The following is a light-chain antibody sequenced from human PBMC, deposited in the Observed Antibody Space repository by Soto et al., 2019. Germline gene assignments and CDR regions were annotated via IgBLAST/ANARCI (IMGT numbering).Light chain of an antibody. V-gene: IGKV3D-15*01. J-gene: IGKJ5*01. CDR1: QSVYSN. Sequence: IVMTHSPATLSVSPCERATLSFRASQSVYSNLAWYQQKPGQAPRLLIFGASTRATGIPARFSGSGSGTEFTLTISSLQSEDFAVYYCQQYNNWPRTFGQGTRLEI. CDR2: GAS. CDR3: QQYNNWPRT.